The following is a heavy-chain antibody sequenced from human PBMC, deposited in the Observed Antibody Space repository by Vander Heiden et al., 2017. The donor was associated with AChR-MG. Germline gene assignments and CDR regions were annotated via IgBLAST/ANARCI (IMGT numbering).Heavy chain of an antibody. V-gene: IGHV4-34*01. CDR3: ARGRGSSTSSR. Sequence: QVQLQQWGAGLLKPSETLSLTCAVYGRSFSGYSWSWIRQPPGKGLEWIGEINHSGSTNYNPSLKSRVTISVDTSKNQFSLKLSSVTAADTAVYYCARGRGSSTSSRWGQGTLVTVSS. J-gene: IGHJ4*02. CDR1: GRSFSGYS. D-gene: IGHD2-2*01. CDR2: INHSGST.